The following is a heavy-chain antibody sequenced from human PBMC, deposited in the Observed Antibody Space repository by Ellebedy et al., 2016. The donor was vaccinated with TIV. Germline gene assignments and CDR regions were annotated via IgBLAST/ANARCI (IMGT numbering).Heavy chain of an antibody. D-gene: IGHD5-18*01. CDR2: ISWNSNTI. V-gene: IGHV3-9*01. J-gene: IGHJ4*02. CDR3: VNSDSYGVGQFHY. CDR1: GFTFDDDA. Sequence: PGGSLRLSCTVSGFTFDDDAMHWVRQAPGKGLEWVSGISWNSNTIIYGDSVKGRFTIPRDNAKNSLYLEMTSLRPEDTALYYCVNSDSYGVGQFHYWGQGTLVTVSS.